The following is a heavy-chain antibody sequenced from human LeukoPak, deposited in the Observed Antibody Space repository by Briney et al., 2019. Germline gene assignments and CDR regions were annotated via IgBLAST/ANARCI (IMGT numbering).Heavy chain of an antibody. J-gene: IGHJ4*02. CDR3: ARVRVGATTTFDY. CDR2: IYTSGST. CDR1: GGSISSGSFY. Sequence: SETLSLTCTVSGGSISSGSFYWSWIRQPAGKGLEWIGRIYTSGSTNYNPSLKSRVTISVDTSKNQFSLKLSSVTAADTAVYYCARVRVGATTTFDYWGQGTLVTVSS. D-gene: IGHD1-26*01. V-gene: IGHV4-61*02.